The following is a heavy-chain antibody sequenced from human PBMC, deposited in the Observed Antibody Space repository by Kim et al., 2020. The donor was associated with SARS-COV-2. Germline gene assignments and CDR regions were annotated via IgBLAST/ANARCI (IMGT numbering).Heavy chain of an antibody. Sequence: PSFQGQVTISADKSISTAYLQWSSLKASDTAMYYCARHGGYGYYYYYMDVWGKGTTVTVSS. D-gene: IGHD3-16*01. V-gene: IGHV5-51*01. CDR3: ARHGGYGYYYYYMDV. J-gene: IGHJ6*03.